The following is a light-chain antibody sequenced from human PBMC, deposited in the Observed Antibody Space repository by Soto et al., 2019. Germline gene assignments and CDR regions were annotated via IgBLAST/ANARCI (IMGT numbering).Light chain of an antibody. J-gene: IGKJ5*01. CDR2: GAS. CDR1: QSVSSRD. V-gene: IGKV3-20*01. CDR3: QQCGTSPIT. Sequence: EIVLTQSPGTLSLSPWERATLSCRASQSVSSRDLAWYQQKPGQAPRLLIYGASSRATGIPDRFSGSGSGTDFTLTISRLEPEDFAVFFCQQCGTSPITFGQGTRLEI.